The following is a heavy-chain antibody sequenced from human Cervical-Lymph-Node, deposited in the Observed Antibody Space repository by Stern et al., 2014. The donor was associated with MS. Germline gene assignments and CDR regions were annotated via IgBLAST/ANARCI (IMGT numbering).Heavy chain of an antibody. CDR3: ARGVTYCGGDCYGWYFDL. Sequence: EDQLVESGGGVVQPGGSLRLSCAASGFTFSSYAMHWVRQAPGNGLEYVSVISSNGSSTYYANSVKVRFTITRDNSKNTLYLHMGSLRVEDMAVYYCARGVTYCGGDCYGWYFDLWGRGTLVTVSS. V-gene: IGHV3-64*01. CDR2: ISSNGSST. J-gene: IGHJ2*01. D-gene: IGHD2-21*02. CDR1: GFTFSSYA.